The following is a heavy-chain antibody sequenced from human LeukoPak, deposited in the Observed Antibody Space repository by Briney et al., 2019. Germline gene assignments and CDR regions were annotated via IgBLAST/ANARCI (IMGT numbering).Heavy chain of an antibody. V-gene: IGHV3-21*04. J-gene: IGHJ3*02. CDR1: GFTFSSYS. Sequence: GGSLRLSCAASGFTFSSYSMNWVRQAPGEGLGWGSSISSSSSYIYYADSVKGRFTISRDNSKNTLYLQMNSLRAEDTAVYYCAKVSYSYGLKKTDAFDIWGQGTMVTVSS. D-gene: IGHD5-18*01. CDR3: AKVSYSYGLKKTDAFDI. CDR2: ISSSSSYI.